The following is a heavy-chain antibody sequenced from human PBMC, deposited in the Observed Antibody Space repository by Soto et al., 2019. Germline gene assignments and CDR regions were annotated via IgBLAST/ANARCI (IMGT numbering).Heavy chain of an antibody. D-gene: IGHD2-15*01. CDR1: GFTFSSYG. V-gene: IGHV3-30*18. Sequence: QVQLVESGGGVVQPGRSLRLSCAASGFTFSSYGMHWVRQAPGKGLEWVAVISYDGSNKYYADSVKGRFTISRDNSKNTLYLQMNSLRAEDTAVHYCAKEGLEGGYWGQGTLVTVSS. CDR2: ISYDGSNK. J-gene: IGHJ4*02. CDR3: AKEGLEGGY.